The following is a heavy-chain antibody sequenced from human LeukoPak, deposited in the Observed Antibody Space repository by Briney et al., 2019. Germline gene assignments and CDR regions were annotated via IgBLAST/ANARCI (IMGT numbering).Heavy chain of an antibody. Sequence: PGGSLRLSCAASGFTFDDYTMHWVRQAPGKGLEWVSLISWDGGSTYYASSVRGRFTISRDNSKNTLYLQMGSLRAGDMAVYYCARDTSGYDVGIDYWGQGTLVTVSS. CDR3: ARDTSGYDVGIDY. V-gene: IGHV3-43*01. CDR2: ISWDGGST. CDR1: GFTFDDYT. D-gene: IGHD5-12*01. J-gene: IGHJ4*02.